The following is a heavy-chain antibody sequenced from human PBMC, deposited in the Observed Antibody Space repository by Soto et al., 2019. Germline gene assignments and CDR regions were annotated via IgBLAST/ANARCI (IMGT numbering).Heavy chain of an antibody. CDR3: TRVISGSSGLFDY. D-gene: IGHD1-26*01. CDR2: ISPDGSTI. J-gene: IGHJ4*02. CDR1: GFTLRSYW. V-gene: IGHV3-74*01. Sequence: LRLSCVGSGFTLRSYWMHWVRQAPGKGLVWVSRISPDGSTINYADFVKGRVTISRDNANNTMYLQMDSLRAEDTALYYCTRVISGSSGLFDYWGQGALVTVSS.